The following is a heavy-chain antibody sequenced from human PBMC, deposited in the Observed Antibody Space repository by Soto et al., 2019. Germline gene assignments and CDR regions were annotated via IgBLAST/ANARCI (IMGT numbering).Heavy chain of an antibody. V-gene: IGHV3-73*01. CDR2: IRSKANSYAT. CDR3: TSRSHRSNY. CDR1: GFTFSGSA. J-gene: IGHJ4*02. Sequence: EVQLVESGGGLVQPGGSLKLSCAASGFTFSGSAMHWVRQASGKGLEWVGRIRSKANSYATAYAASVKGRFTISRDDSKNTAYLQMNSLKTEATAVYYCTSRSHRSNYWGQGTLVTVSS. D-gene: IGHD2-2*01.